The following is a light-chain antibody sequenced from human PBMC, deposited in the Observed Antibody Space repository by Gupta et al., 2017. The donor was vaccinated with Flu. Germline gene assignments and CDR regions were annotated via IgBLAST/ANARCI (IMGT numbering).Light chain of an antibody. CDR2: GAS. CDR1: QSVSSY. J-gene: IGKJ4*01. CDR3: QQRRNWPLT. V-gene: IGKV3-11*01. Sequence: EIVLTRSPATVSLSPGERATLSCRASQSVSSYLAWYQQKPGQAPRLLIYGASTRATGIPARFSGSGSGTDFTLTISSLEPEDFAVYYCQQRRNWPLTFGGGTKVEIK.